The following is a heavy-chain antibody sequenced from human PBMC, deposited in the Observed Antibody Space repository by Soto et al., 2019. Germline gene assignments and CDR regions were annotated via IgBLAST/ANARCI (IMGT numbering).Heavy chain of an antibody. J-gene: IGHJ4*02. CDR3: AKSHDTSAYYLSMDS. Sequence: EVHLLEAGGGLVQPGGSLRLSCVGSGYRFSEYVMAWIRQAPGKGLEWVTGVTSSAIATYYADSVKGRFTISRNNSLNILYLQMDNLGADDTAVYYCAKSHDTSAYYLSMDSWGQGTQVTVSS. D-gene: IGHD3-22*01. CDR2: VTSSAIAT. V-gene: IGHV3-23*01. CDR1: GYRFSEYV.